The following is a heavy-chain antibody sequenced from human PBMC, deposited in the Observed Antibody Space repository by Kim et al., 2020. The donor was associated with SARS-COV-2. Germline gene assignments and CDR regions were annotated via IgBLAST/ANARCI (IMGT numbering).Heavy chain of an antibody. CDR3: ARGSGNFGFDV. CDR2: ST. Sequence: STKYKSSPQSRVTISVDTSKRQFSLRLNSLSSADTAVYYCARGSGNFGFDVWGQGTTVIVSS. J-gene: IGHJ6*02. V-gene: IGHV4-59*09.